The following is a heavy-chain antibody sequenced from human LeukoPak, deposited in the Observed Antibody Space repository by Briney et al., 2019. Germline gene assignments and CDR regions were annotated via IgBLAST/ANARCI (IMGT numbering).Heavy chain of an antibody. V-gene: IGHV4-39*07. CDR2: IYYSGST. J-gene: IGHJ4*02. Sequence: PSETLSLTCTVSGGSISSSSYYWGWIRQPPGKGLEWIGSIYYSGSTYYNPSLKSRVTISVDTSKNQFSLKLSSVTAADTAVYYCARDLGNYYDSSGYPPFDYWGQGTLVTVSS. CDR1: GGSISSSSYY. CDR3: ARDLGNYYDSSGYPPFDY. D-gene: IGHD3-22*01.